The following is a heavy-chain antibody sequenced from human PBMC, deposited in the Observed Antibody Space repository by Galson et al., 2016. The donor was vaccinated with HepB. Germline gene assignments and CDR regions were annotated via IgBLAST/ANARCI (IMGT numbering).Heavy chain of an antibody. Sequence: SLRLSCAASGITFSIYGMHWARQAPGKGLEWVAVIWYDGSKKDYADSVKGRFTISRDNSKNTLYLQMNSLRAEDTAEYYCTRVRRPWGMGRKDAFDIWGQGTMVTVSS. D-gene: IGHD2-8*01. CDR3: TRVRRPWGMGRKDAFDI. CDR1: GITFSIYG. J-gene: IGHJ3*02. V-gene: IGHV3-33*01. CDR2: IWYDGSKK.